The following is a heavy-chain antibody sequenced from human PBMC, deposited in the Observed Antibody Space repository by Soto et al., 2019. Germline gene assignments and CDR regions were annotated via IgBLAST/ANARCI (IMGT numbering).Heavy chain of an antibody. J-gene: IGHJ5*02. D-gene: IGHD3-10*01. CDR2: IYYSGST. CDR3: ARQYYYGSGSYSWGWFDP. CDR1: GGSISSHY. Sequence: SETLSLTCTVSGGSISSHYWSWIRQPPGKGLEWIGYIYYSGSTNYNPSLKSRVTISVDTSKNQFPLKLSSVTAADTAVYYCARQYYYGSGSYSWGWFDPWGQGTLVTVS. V-gene: IGHV4-59*08.